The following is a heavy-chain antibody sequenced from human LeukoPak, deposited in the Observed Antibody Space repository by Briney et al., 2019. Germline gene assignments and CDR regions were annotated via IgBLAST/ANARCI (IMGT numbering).Heavy chain of an antibody. CDR3: ARGGTAMAIFLSL. CDR1: GGSFSGYY. J-gene: IGHJ4*02. CDR2: INHSGST. V-gene: IGHV4-34*01. Sequence: SETLSLTCAVYGGSFSGYYWSCIRQPPGKGLEWIGEINHSGSTNYNPPLKSRVTISVDKSKNQFSSNLSSVTAAATAVYYCARGGTAMAIFLSLWGQGTLVTVSS. D-gene: IGHD5-18*01.